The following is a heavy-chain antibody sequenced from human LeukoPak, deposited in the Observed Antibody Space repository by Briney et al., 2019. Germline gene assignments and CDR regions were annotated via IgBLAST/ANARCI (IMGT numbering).Heavy chain of an antibody. J-gene: IGHJ4*02. Sequence: GGSLRLSCAASGFTFSSYGMHWVRQAPGKGLEWVAFIRYDGSNKYYADSVKGRFTISRDNSKNTLYLQMNSLRAEDTAVYYCAKDFCSGGSCYSPNYWGQGTLVTVSS. V-gene: IGHV3-30*02. CDR1: GFTFSSYG. CDR3: AKDFCSGGSCYSPNY. CDR2: IRYDGSNK. D-gene: IGHD2-15*01.